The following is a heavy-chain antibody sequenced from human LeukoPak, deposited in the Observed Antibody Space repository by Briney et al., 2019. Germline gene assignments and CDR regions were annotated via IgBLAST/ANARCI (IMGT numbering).Heavy chain of an antibody. CDR3: ARAADFWSGYYTWTYSFDY. J-gene: IGHJ4*02. Sequence: ASVKVSCKALGHTITSYYMHWVRQVPGQGLEWMGLINPSGSGTAYAQRFQGRVTMTRDTSISTAYMELSRLRSDDTAVYYCARAADFWSGYYTWTYSFDYWGQGTLVTVSS. CDR2: INPSGSGT. D-gene: IGHD3-3*01. CDR1: GHTITSYY. V-gene: IGHV1-46*01.